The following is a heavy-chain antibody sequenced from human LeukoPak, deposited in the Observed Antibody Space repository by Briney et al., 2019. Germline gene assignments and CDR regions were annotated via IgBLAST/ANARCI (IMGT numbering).Heavy chain of an antibody. V-gene: IGHV1-46*01. CDR1: GYTFTSYY. J-gene: IGHJ4*02. D-gene: IGHD3-3*01. CDR3: ARVAQSGYYRVYFDY. CDR2: INPSGGST. Sequence: ASVKVSCKASGYTFTSYYMHWVRQALGQGLEWMGIINPSGGSTSYAQKFQGRVTMTRDMSTSTVYMELSSLRSEDTAVYYCARVAQSGYYRVYFDYWGQGTLATVSS.